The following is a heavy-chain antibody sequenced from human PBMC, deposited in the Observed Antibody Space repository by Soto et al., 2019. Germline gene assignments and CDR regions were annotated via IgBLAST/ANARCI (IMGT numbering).Heavy chain of an antibody. CDR1: GGSIYTGGFY. D-gene: IGHD1-26*01. CDR2: IYYTGST. Sequence: PSETLSLTCTVSGGSIYTGGFYWSWIRQLPGKGLEWLGYIYYTGSTQYTPSLKSRLSISTDTSDNQFSPRLNSVTAADTAVYYCATSLVTSRARVDYWGQGTPVTVSS. V-gene: IGHV4-31*03. J-gene: IGHJ4*02. CDR3: ATSLVTSRARVDY.